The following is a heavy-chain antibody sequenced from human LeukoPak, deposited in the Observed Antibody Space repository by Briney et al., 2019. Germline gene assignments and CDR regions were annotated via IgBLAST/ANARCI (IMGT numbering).Heavy chain of an antibody. CDR1: GFTFSSYA. Sequence: GGSLRLSCAASGFTFSSYAMSWVRQAPGKGLEWVSAISGSGGSTYYADSVKGRFTISRDNSKNTLYLQRNSRRAEDTAVYYCAKDDGEYYFDYWGQGTLVTVSS. D-gene: IGHD7-27*01. CDR3: AKDDGEYYFDY. V-gene: IGHV3-23*01. J-gene: IGHJ4*02. CDR2: ISGSGGST.